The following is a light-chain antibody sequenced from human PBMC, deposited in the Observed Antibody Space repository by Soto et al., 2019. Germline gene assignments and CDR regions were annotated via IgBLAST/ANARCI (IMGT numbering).Light chain of an antibody. Sequence: DIQMTQSPSTLSASVGDRVTITCRASQSISSHLNWYQQKPGKAPNLLMYTASNLQSGVPSRFSGSGSGTDLTLTISSLQPEDFATYYCQQSYSTPISFGQGSRLEIK. CDR2: TAS. V-gene: IGKV1-39*01. CDR1: QSISSH. J-gene: IGKJ5*01. CDR3: QQSYSTPIS.